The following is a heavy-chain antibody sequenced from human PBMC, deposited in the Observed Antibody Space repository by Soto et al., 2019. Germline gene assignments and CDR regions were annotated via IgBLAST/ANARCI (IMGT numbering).Heavy chain of an antibody. D-gene: IGHD3-10*01. CDR1: GFTFSSYA. CDR2: ISGSGGST. J-gene: IGHJ4*02. Sequence: GESLKISCAASGFTFSSYAMSWVRQAPGKGLEWVSAISGSGGSTYYADSVKGRFTISRDNSKNTLYLQMNSLRAEDTAVYYCANAGIWVEGDYWGQGTLVTVSS. V-gene: IGHV3-23*01. CDR3: ANAGIWVEGDY.